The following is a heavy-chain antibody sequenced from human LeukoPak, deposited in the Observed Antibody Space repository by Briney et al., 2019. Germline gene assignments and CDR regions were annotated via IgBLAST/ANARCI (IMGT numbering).Heavy chain of an antibody. D-gene: IGHD6-13*01. CDR2: TYNSGST. Sequence: SETLSLTCTVSGGSISSSSYDWSWIRQPAGKGLEWIGRTYNSGSTNYNPSLKSRVIMSVDTSKNQFSLKLSSVTAADTAVYYCARVSSSWYQDWYFDLWGRGTLVTVSS. V-gene: IGHV4-61*02. J-gene: IGHJ2*01. CDR1: GGSISSSSYD. CDR3: ARVSSSWYQDWYFDL.